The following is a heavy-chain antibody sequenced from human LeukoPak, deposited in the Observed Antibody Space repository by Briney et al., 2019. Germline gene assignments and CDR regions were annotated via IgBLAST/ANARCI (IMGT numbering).Heavy chain of an antibody. Sequence: PGGSLRLPCAASGFAFHTNAMSWVRQAPGKGLEWVAGINFNSIVTKYGDSVKGRFTISRDNSKNTLFLQMNNLRAEDTAVYYCAKVGGQWLDSGHTYFDYWGQGTLVTVSS. CDR1: GFAFHTNA. D-gene: IGHD6-19*01. CDR2: INFNSIVT. CDR3: AKVGGQWLDSGHTYFDY. J-gene: IGHJ4*02. V-gene: IGHV3-23*01.